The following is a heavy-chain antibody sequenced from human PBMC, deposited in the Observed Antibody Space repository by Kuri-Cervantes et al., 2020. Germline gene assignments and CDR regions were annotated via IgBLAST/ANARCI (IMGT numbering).Heavy chain of an antibody. J-gene: IGHJ3*02. V-gene: IGHV4-34*01. CDR3: AGGLVRGAFDI. Sequence: GSLRLSCAVYDGSFSGYYWSWIRQPPGKGLEWIGEINHRGSTNYNPSLKSRVTISVDTSKNQFSLKLSSVTATDTAVYYCAGGLVRGAFDIWGQGTMVTVSS. CDR1: DGSFSGYY. D-gene: IGHD1-26*01. CDR2: INHRGST.